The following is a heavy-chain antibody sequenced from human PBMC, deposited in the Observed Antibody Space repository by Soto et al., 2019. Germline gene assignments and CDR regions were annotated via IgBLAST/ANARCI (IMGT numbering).Heavy chain of an antibody. D-gene: IGHD3-22*01. CDR3: AKEYYHDSSGYYYANLMTIAY. J-gene: IGHJ4*02. CDR2: ISYDGSNK. Sequence: GGSLRLSCAASGFTFSSYGMHWVRQAPGKGLEWVAVISYDGSNKYYADSVKGRFTISRDNSKNTLYLQMNSLRAEDTAVYYCAKEYYHDSSGYYYANLMTIAYWGQGTLVTVSS. CDR1: GFTFSSYG. V-gene: IGHV3-30*18.